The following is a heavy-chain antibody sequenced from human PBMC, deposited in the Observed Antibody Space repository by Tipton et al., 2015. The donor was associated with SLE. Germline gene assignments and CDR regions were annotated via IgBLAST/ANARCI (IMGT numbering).Heavy chain of an antibody. CDR1: GGSISSSSYY. CDR2: INYSGST. V-gene: IGHV4-39*01. J-gene: IGHJ3*02. CDR3: ARRPSPGAFDI. D-gene: IGHD2-2*01. Sequence: TLSLTCTVSGGSISSSSYYWGWIRQPPGKGLEWIGNINYSGSTYYNPSLKSRVTISVDTSKNQFSLKLSSVTAADTAVYYCARRPSPGAFDIWGQGTMVTVSS.